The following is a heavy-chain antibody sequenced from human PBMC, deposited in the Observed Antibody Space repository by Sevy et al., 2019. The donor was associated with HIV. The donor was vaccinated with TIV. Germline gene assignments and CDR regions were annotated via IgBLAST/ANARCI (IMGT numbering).Heavy chain of an antibody. J-gene: IGHJ4*02. Sequence: ASVKVSCKASGYTFASYDINWVRQATGRGLEWMGWMNPNSGDTGYAQRFQDRITMTRNTATSTAYMELSRLTYGDTAVYFCARIYTSGSFDYWGQGALVTVSS. CDR2: MNPNSGDT. V-gene: IGHV1-8*01. CDR1: GYTFASYD. CDR3: ARIYTSGSFDY. D-gene: IGHD3-10*01.